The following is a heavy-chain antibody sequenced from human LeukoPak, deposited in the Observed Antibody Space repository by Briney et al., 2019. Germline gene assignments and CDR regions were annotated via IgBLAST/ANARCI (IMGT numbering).Heavy chain of an antibody. D-gene: IGHD3-22*01. V-gene: IGHV3-33*01. Sequence: TGGSLRLSCAASGLTFSSYGMHWVRQAPGKGLEWLAVIWYDGSNIYYADPVKGRFAISRHNSKNTLYLQINSLRAEDTAVYYCARARNDYDTSSFSALDYWGQGTLVTVSS. CDR3: ARARNDYDTSSFSALDY. CDR2: IWYDGSNI. J-gene: IGHJ4*02. CDR1: GLTFSSYG.